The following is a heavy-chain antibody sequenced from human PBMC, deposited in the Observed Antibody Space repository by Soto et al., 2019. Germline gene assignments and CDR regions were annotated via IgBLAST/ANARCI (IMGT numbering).Heavy chain of an antibody. Sequence: PGGSLRLSCAASGFTFSTYWMTWVRQAPGKGLEWVANINQDGSENYYVDSVKGRFTISRDNAKNSLFLQMNSLRAEDTAVYYCARDGEVGPTITIFGVVLAIYGMDVWGQGTTVTVS. CDR2: INQDGSEN. CDR1: GFTFSTYW. CDR3: ARDGEVGPTITIFGVVLAIYGMDV. J-gene: IGHJ6*02. D-gene: IGHD3-3*01. V-gene: IGHV3-7*03.